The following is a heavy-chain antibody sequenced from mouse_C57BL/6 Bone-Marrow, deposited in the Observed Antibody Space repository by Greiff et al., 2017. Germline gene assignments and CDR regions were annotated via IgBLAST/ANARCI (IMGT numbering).Heavy chain of an antibody. CDR2: IDPSDSYT. CDR3: ARSGFTTVAYFDY. J-gene: IGHJ2*01. D-gene: IGHD1-1*01. Sequence: QVQLQQPGAELVMPGASVKLSCKASGYTFTSYWMHWVKQRPGQGLEWIGEIDPSDSYTNYNQKFKGNSTLTVDKSSSTAYMQLSSLTSEDSAVYYCARSGFTTVAYFDYWGQGTTLTVSS. CDR1: GYTFTSYW. V-gene: IGHV1-69*01.